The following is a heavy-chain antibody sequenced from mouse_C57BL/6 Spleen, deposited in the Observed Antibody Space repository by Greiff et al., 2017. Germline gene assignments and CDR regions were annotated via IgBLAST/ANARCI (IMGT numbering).Heavy chain of an antibody. D-gene: IGHD3-1*01. Sequence: EVQLQESGPELVKPGASVKMSCKASGYTFTDYNMHWVKQSHGKSLEWIGYINPNNGGTSYNQKFKGKATLTVNKSSSTAYMELRSLTSEDSAVYYCANRRGTGPFAYWGQGTLVTVSA. CDR3: ANRRGTGPFAY. V-gene: IGHV1-22*01. CDR2: INPNNGGT. J-gene: IGHJ3*01. CDR1: GYTFTDYN.